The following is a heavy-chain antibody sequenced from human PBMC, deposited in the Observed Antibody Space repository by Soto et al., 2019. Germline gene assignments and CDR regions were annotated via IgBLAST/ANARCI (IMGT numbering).Heavy chain of an antibody. CDR1: GGTFSSYA. CDR2: IIPIFGTA. D-gene: IGHD3-22*01. CDR3: ARNSGYYSPAFFDY. J-gene: IGHJ4*02. V-gene: IGHV1-69*13. Sequence: SVKVSCKASGGTFSSYAISWVRQAPGQGLEWMGGIIPIFGTANYAQKFQGRVTITADESTSTAYMELISLRSEDTAVYYCARNSGYYSPAFFDYWGQGTLVTVSS.